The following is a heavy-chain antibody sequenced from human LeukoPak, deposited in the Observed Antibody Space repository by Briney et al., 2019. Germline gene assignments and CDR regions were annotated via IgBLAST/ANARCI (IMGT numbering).Heavy chain of an antibody. J-gene: IGHJ4*02. D-gene: IGHD3-9*01. CDR2: IYSGGST. CDR3: AKGLTGYANFDY. V-gene: IGHV3-66*01. CDR1: GFTVSSNY. Sequence: GGSLRLSCAASGFTVSSNYMSWVRQAPGKGLEWVSVIYSGGSTYYADSVKGRFTISRDNSKNTLYLQMNSLRAEDTAVYYCAKGLTGYANFDYWGQGTLVTVSS.